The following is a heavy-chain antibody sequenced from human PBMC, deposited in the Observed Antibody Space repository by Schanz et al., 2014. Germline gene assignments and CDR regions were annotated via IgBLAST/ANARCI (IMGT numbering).Heavy chain of an antibody. CDR3: AKDDTQVNGMDV. CDR2: IKQDGSEK. Sequence: EVQLVESGGGLVQPGGSLRLSCAASGFIFSNSWMSWVRQAPGKGLEWVANIKQDGSEKYYVDSVKGRFTISRDNSKNTLHLQMNSLRVEDTAVYYCAKDDTQVNGMDVWGQGTTVTVSS. CDR1: GFIFSNSW. J-gene: IGHJ6*02. V-gene: IGHV3-7*01.